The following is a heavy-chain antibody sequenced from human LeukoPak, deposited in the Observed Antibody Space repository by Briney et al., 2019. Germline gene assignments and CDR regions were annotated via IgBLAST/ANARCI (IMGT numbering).Heavy chain of an antibody. V-gene: IGHV4-34*01. Sequence: RSSETLSLTCAVYGGSFSGYYWSWIRQPPGKGLEWIGEINHSGSTNYNPSLKSRVTISVDTSKNQFSLKLSSVTAADTAVYYCARGTLRLDPWGQGTLVTVSS. J-gene: IGHJ5*02. CDR1: GGSFSGYY. CDR2: INHSGST. D-gene: IGHD3-3*01. CDR3: ARGTLRLDP.